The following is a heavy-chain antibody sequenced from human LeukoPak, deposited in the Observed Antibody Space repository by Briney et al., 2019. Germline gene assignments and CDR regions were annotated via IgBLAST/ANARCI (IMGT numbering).Heavy chain of an antibody. CDR3: AKAAYYYDSSGYYPFDY. CDR2: IRYDGSNK. CDR1: GFTFSNYG. D-gene: IGHD3-22*01. V-gene: IGHV3-30*02. J-gene: IGHJ4*02. Sequence: GGSLRLSCAASGFTFSNYGMHWVRQAPGKGLEWVAFIRYDGSNKYYADSVKGRFTISRDNSKNTLYLQMNSLRAEDSAVYYCAKAAYYYDSSGYYPFDYWGQGTLVTVSS.